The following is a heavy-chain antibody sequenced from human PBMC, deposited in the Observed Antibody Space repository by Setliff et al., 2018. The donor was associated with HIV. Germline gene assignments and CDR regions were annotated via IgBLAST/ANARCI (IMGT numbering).Heavy chain of an antibody. V-gene: IGHV4-4*07. J-gene: IGHJ3*01. CDR2: VHSTGTT. CDR1: GGSFSTYY. Sequence: SSETLSLTCTVSGGSFSTYYWSWIRQPAGEGLEYIGRVHSTGTTIYNPSLKSRVTMSVDTSKNQLSLKLRSVTAADTAVYYCARARITMTGGRLEPYAFDRSGQGTKVTVSS. CDR3: ARARITMTGGRLEPYAFDR. D-gene: IGHD3-22*01.